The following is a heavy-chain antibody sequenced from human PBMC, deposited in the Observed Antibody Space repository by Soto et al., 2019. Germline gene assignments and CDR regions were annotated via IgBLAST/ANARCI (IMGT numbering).Heavy chain of an antibody. J-gene: IGHJ6*02. CDR3: AREVGATRVDV. Sequence: QVQLVQSGAEVKKPGASVKVSCKASGYTFTSYDINWVRQATGQGLELMGWMNPNCGNTGYAQKFQGRVTMTRHTSISTAYMELSSLRSEDTAWYYCAREVGATRVDVWGQGTTVNVSS. V-gene: IGHV1-8*01. CDR1: GYTFTSYD. D-gene: IGHD1-26*01. CDR2: MNPNCGNT.